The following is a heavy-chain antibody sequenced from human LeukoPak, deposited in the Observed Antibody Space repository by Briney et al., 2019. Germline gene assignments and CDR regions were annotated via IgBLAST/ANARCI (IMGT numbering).Heavy chain of an antibody. CDR1: GGSISSGGYY. CDR2: IYHSGST. J-gene: IGHJ4*02. Sequence: SETLSLTCTVSGGSISSGGYYWSWIRQPPGKGLEWIGYIYHSGSTYYNPSLKSRVTISVDRSKNQFSLKLSSVTAADTAVYYCARDPFERSRTSCYHYYWGQGTLVTVSS. D-gene: IGHD2-2*01. V-gene: IGHV4-30-2*01. CDR3: ARDPFERSRTSCYHYY.